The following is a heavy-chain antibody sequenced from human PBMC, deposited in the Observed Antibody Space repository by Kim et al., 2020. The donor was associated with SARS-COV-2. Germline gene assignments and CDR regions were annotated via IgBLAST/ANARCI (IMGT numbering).Heavy chain of an antibody. CDR2: IYHSGST. V-gene: IGHV4-38-2*02. D-gene: IGHD1-26*01. J-gene: IGHJ4*02. Sequence: SETLSLTCTVSGYSISSGYYWGWIRQPPGKGLEWIGSIYHSGSTYYNPSLKSRVTISVDTSKNQFSLKLSSVTAADTAVYYCARVFRSGSYSTFDYWGQGTLVTVYS. CDR1: GYSISSGYY. CDR3: ARVFRSGSYSTFDY.